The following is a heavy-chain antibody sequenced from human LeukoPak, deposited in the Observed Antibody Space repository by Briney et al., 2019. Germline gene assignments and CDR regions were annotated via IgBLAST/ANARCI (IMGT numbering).Heavy chain of an antibody. CDR2: INHRGST. J-gene: IGHJ4*02. Sequence: PSETLSLTCAVYGGSFSGYYWSWIRQPPGKGLEWIGEINHRGSTNYNPSLKSRVTISVDTSKNQFSLKLSSVTAADTAVYYCARRADYWGQGTLVTVSS. CDR3: ARRADY. CDR1: GGSFSGYY. V-gene: IGHV4-34*01.